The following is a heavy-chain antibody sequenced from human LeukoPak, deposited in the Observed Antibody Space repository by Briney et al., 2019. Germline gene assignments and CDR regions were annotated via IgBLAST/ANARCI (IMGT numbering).Heavy chain of an antibody. Sequence: PGGSLRLSCAASGFTVSDNYMSWVRQAPGKGLEWVSVIYSGGNTYYADSVKGRFTISRDSSKNTLYLQMNSLRAEDTAVYYCARDSSSQPHYYMDVWGKGTTVTVSS. CDR3: ARDSSSQPHYYMDV. CDR1: GFTVSDNY. CDR2: IYSGGNT. J-gene: IGHJ6*03. D-gene: IGHD2-2*01. V-gene: IGHV3-53*01.